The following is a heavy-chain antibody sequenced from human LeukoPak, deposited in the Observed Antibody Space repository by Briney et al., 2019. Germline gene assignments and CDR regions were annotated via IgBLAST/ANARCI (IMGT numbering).Heavy chain of an antibody. CDR3: AKDSSSGGHYFDY. Sequence: PGGSLRLSCAASGFTFDDYAMHWVRQAPGKGLEWVSGISWNSGSIAYADSVRGRFTISRDNVKNSLFLELNSLRPEDTALYYCAKDSSSGGHYFDYWGQGTLLTVSS. J-gene: IGHJ4*02. CDR2: ISWNSGSI. V-gene: IGHV3-9*01. CDR1: GFTFDDYA. D-gene: IGHD6-6*01.